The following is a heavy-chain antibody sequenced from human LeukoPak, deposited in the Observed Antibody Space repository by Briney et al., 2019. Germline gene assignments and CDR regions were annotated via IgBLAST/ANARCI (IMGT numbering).Heavy chain of an antibody. Sequence: GVSLRFSCAASGFTFSSYSMNWVRQGPGKGLEWVSSISSSSSYIYYADSVKGRFTTSRDNAKNSLYLQMNSLRAEDTAVYYCARAVLYSSSSGLDYWGQGTLVTVSS. CDR3: ARAVLYSSSSGLDY. CDR1: GFTFSSYS. D-gene: IGHD6-6*01. V-gene: IGHV3-21*01. J-gene: IGHJ4*02. CDR2: ISSSSSYI.